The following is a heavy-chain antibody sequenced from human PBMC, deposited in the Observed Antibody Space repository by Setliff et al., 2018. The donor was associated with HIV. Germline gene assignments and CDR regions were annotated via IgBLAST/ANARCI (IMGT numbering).Heavy chain of an antibody. CDR3: ARAPNRIGNMVRGVSRAYDI. J-gene: IGHJ3*02. V-gene: IGHV4-34*01. CDR2: LNYDGVT. D-gene: IGHD3-10*01. Sequence: SETLSLTCAVYGGSFSGSYWSWIRQPPGKGLEWIGELNYDGVTNHNPSLRSRVTISVDTSRKQWSLRLNSVTAADTGLYFCARAPNRIGNMVRGVSRAYDIWGQGTMVTVSS. CDR1: GGSFSGSY.